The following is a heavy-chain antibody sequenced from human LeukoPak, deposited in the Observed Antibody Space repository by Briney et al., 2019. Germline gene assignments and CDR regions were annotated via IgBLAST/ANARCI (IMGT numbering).Heavy chain of an antibody. V-gene: IGHV1-18*01. CDR3: ARDTMVRGLVGY. CDR2: ISAYNGNT. CDR1: GYTFTSYG. Sequence: GASVRVSCKASGYTFTSYGISWVRQAPGQGLEWMGWISAYNGNTNYAQKLQGRVTMTTDTPTSTAFMELRSLRSDDTAVYYCARDTMVRGLVGYWGQGTLVTVSS. J-gene: IGHJ4*02. D-gene: IGHD3-10*01.